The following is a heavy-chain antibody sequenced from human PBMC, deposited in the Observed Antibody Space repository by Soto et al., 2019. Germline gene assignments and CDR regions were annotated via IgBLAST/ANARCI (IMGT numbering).Heavy chain of an antibody. V-gene: IGHV1-69*01. Sequence: QVQLVQSGAEVKKPGSSVKVACKASGVTFSSESISWVRKAPGQGLEWVGGIIPLFGTANYAQKFQGRVTITADESTSTLYIELSSLRSDDTAVYYCATELGDNPARPFESWGKGTLLTVSS. J-gene: IGHJ4*02. D-gene: IGHD2-21*01. CDR3: ATELGDNPARPFES. CDR2: IIPLFGTA. CDR1: GVTFSSES.